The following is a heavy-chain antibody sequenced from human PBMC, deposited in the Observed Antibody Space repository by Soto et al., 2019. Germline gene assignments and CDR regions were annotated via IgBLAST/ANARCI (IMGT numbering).Heavy chain of an antibody. Sequence: ASVKVSCKASGYTFTGYYMHWVRQAPGQGLEWMGWINPNSGGTNYAQKFQGWVTMTRDTSISTAYMELSRLRSDDTAVYYCARTPPWGSLYFDYWGQGTLVTVSS. CDR3: ARTPPWGSLYFDY. CDR2: INPNSGGT. D-gene: IGHD7-27*01. J-gene: IGHJ4*02. V-gene: IGHV1-2*04. CDR1: GYTFTGYY.